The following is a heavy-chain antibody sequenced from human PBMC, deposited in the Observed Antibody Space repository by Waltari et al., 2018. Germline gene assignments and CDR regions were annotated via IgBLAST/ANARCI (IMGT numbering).Heavy chain of an antibody. D-gene: IGHD3-22*01. CDR1: GGTFSSYA. J-gene: IGHJ5*02. CDR3: ARDWPLGYYDISGYYYRFDP. Sequence: QVQLVQSGAEVKKPGSSVKVSCKASGGTFSSYAISWVRQAPGQGLEWMGGIIPILGIANYAQKFQGRVTITADKATSTAYMELSSLRSEDTAVYYCARDWPLGYYDISGYYYRFDPWGQGTLVTVSS. V-gene: IGHV1-69*10. CDR2: IIPILGIA.